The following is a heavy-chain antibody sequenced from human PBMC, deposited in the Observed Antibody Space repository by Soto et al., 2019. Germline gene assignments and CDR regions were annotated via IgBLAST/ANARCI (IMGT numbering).Heavy chain of an antibody. CDR2: ISGSGGST. V-gene: IGHV3-23*01. CDR3: AKELGYCSSTSCYFGAFDI. J-gene: IGHJ3*02. D-gene: IGHD2-2*01. Sequence: GGSLRLSCAASGFTFSSYAMSWVRQAPGKGLEWVSAISGSGGSTYYADSVKGRFTISRDNSKNALYLQMNSLRAEDTAVYYCAKELGYCSSTSCYFGAFDIWGQGIMVTVSS. CDR1: GFTFSSYA.